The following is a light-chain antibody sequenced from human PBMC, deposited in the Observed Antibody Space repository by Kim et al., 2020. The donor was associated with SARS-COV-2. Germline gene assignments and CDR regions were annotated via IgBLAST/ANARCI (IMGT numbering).Light chain of an antibody. CDR1: QNIARY. CDR2: AAY. V-gene: IGKV1D-8*02. J-gene: IGKJ2*01. Sequence: SASPGNKVTITCRLTQNIARYLAWFQQRPGKAPQLLIYAAYTLHTGAPSRFSGSGSGTDSTLTINPLQSEDSATYFCQQYFDFPYTFGQGTKLEIK. CDR3: QQYFDFPYT.